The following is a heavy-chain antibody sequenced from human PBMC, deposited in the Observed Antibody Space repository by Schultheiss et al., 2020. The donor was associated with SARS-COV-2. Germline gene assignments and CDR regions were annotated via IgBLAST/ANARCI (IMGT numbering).Heavy chain of an antibody. CDR2: ISYDGSNK. V-gene: IGHV3-30-3*01. J-gene: IGHJ4*02. D-gene: IGHD6-13*01. CDR1: GFTFSSYW. CDR3: AREFSLTIAALSDY. Sequence: GGSLRLSCAASGFTFSSYWMSWVRQAPGKGLEWVAVISYDGSNKYYADSVKGRFTISRDNAKNSLYLQMNSLRDEDTAVYYCAREFSLTIAALSDYWGQGTLVTVSS.